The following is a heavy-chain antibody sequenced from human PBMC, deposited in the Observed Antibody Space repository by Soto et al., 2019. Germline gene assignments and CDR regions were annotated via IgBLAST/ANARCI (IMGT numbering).Heavy chain of an antibody. Sequence: QVQLVQSGAEVKKPGASVKVSCKASGYTFTSYGISWVRQAPGQGLEWMGWISAYNGNTNYAQKLQGRVTMTTDTATSTAYMELRSLRSDDTAVYYCAIFRENYYDSSGYHRYFQHWGQGTLVTVSS. D-gene: IGHD3-22*01. V-gene: IGHV1-18*01. CDR1: GYTFTSYG. CDR3: AIFRENYYDSSGYHRYFQH. J-gene: IGHJ1*01. CDR2: ISAYNGNT.